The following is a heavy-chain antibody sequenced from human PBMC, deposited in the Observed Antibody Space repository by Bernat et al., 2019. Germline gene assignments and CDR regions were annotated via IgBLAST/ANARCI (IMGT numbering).Heavy chain of an antibody. D-gene: IGHD2-15*01. CDR2: ISDDGSNK. Sequence: QVQLVESGGGVVQPGRSLRLSCAASGFTFSSYAMHWVRQAPGKGLEWVAVISDDGSNKYYADSVKGRFTISRDNSKNTLYLQMNSLRAEDTAVYYCARDGAPYCSGGSCRTYYYGMDVWGQGTTVTVSS. CDR1: GFTFSSYA. CDR3: ARDGAPYCSGGSCRTYYYGMDV. V-gene: IGHV3-30-3*01. J-gene: IGHJ6*02.